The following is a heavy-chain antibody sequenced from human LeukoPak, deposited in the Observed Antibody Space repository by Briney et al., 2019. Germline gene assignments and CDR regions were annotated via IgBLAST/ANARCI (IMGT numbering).Heavy chain of an antibody. J-gene: IGHJ4*02. CDR2: INADGSST. V-gene: IGHV3-74*01. D-gene: IGHD3-16*01. CDR1: GFTFSSYW. Sequence: PGGSLRLSCAASGFTFSSYWMHWFRQAPGKGLVWVSRINADGSSTTYADSVKGRFTISRDNAKNTLYLQMNSLRAEDTAVYYCARDPPPFMITFGGVNSPMDYWGQGTLVTVSS. CDR3: ARDPPPFMITFGGVNSPMDY.